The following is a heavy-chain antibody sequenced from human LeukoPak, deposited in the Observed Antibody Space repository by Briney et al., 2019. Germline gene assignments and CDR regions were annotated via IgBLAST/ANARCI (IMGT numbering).Heavy chain of an antibody. J-gene: IGHJ4*02. CDR3: ARLRKGFYYDRYYFDY. CDR1: GGSISSSSYY. D-gene: IGHD3-22*01. V-gene: IGHV4-39*01. CDR2: IYYSGST. Sequence: PSETLSLTCTVSGGSISSSSYYWGWIRQPPGKGLERIGSIYYSGSTYYNPSLKSRVTISVDTSKNQFSLKLSSVTAADTAVYYCARLRKGFYYDRYYFDYWGQGTLVTVSS.